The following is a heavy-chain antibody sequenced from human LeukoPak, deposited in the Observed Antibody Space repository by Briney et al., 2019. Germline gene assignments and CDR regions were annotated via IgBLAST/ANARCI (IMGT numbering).Heavy chain of an antibody. V-gene: IGHV3-30*19. CDR1: GFTFSSYG. CDR2: ISFDGSDK. Sequence: PGGPLRLSCAASGFTFSSYGMHWVLQAPGKGLEGVAVISFDGSDKYYADSVKGRFTISTDISKNTLYLEMNSLRADDTAMYYCARAQLEYCSTTSCSVFDSWGQGTLVTVSS. CDR3: ARAQLEYCSTTSCSVFDS. D-gene: IGHD2-2*01. J-gene: IGHJ4*02.